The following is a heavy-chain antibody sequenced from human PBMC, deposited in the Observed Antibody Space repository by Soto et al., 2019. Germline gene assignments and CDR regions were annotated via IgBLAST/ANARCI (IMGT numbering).Heavy chain of an antibody. CDR1: GFTFSGSA. Sequence: GGSLRLSCAASGFTFSGSAMHWVRQASGKGLEWVGRIRSEANSYATAYAASVKGRFTISRDDSKNTAYLQMNSLKTEDTAVYYCTRLYGDYSNDYWGQGTLVTVSS. CDR3: TRLYGDYSNDY. D-gene: IGHD4-17*01. V-gene: IGHV3-73*01. J-gene: IGHJ4*02. CDR2: IRSEANSYAT.